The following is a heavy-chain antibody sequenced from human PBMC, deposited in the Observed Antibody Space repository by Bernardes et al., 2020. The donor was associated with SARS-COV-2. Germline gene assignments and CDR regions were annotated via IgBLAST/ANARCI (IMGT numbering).Heavy chain of an antibody. CDR1: GFSFSDSY. CDR2: ISSTGTFT. V-gene: IGHV3-11*06. Sequence: GGSLRLSCAASGFSFSDSYMSWIRQAPGRGLEWLSYISSTGTFTNYGDSVKGRFTISRDNAKNSLYLHMNSLRAEDTAVYYCVRALGGNGLQPYYYGLDVWGQGTPVTVS. J-gene: IGHJ6*02. CDR3: VRALGGNGLQPYYYGLDV. D-gene: IGHD6-19*01.